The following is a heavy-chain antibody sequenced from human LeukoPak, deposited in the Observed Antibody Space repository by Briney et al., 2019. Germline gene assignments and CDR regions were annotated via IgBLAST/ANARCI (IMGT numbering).Heavy chain of an antibody. Sequence: ASVKVSCKASGYTFTSYGISWVRQAPGQGLEWMGWISAYNGNTNYAQKLQGRVTMTTDTSTRTAYVEMRSLRSDDTAVYYCARVLDVSKGIAFEIWGQGTMFTVSS. J-gene: IGHJ3*02. CDR3: ARVLDVSKGIAFEI. CDR1: GYTFTSYG. CDR2: ISAYNGNT. V-gene: IGHV1-18*01. D-gene: IGHD3-16*01.